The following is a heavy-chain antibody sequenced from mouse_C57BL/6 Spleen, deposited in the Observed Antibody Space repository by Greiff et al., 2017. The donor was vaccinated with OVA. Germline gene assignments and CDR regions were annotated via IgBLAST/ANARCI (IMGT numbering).Heavy chain of an antibody. CDR3: ARDRGDYDAFDY. J-gene: IGHJ2*01. CDR1: GFTFSSYA. D-gene: IGHD2-4*01. CDR2: ISDGGSYT. Sequence: EVKLMESGGGLVKPGGSLKLSCAASGFTFSSYAMTWVRPTPEKRLEWVATISDGGSYTSYPDNVKGRFTISRDNAKNNLYLQMSHLKSEDTAMYYCARDRGDYDAFDYWGQGTTLTVSS. V-gene: IGHV5-4*01.